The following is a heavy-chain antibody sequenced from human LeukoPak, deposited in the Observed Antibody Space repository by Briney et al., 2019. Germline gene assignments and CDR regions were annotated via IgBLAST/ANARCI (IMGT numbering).Heavy chain of an antibody. J-gene: IGHJ4*02. CDR1: GCTFTNYG. D-gene: IGHD2-2*01. Sequence: TSVKVSCKASGCTFTNYGISWVRQAPGQGLEWIGWINGYNGNTNYAQKLQGRVTMTADTSTSTAYMEVRSLRSDDTALYYCAREVGYCTSSSCPLYYFDYWGQGTLVTVSS. V-gene: IGHV1-18*01. CDR3: AREVGYCTSSSCPLYYFDY. CDR2: INGYNGNT.